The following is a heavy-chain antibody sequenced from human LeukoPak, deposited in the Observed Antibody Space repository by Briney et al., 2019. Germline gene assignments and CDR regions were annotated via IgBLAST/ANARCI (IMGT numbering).Heavy chain of an antibody. CDR3: ARGGAARPDY. CDR1: GFTFSSYA. Sequence: PGGSLRLSCAASGFTFSSYAMSWVRQAPGKGLEWVSAISGSGGSTYYADSVKGRFTISRDNAKNSLYLQMTSLRAEDTAVYYCARGGAARPDYWGQGTLVTVSS. CDR2: ISGSGGST. V-gene: IGHV3-23*01. D-gene: IGHD6-6*01. J-gene: IGHJ4*02.